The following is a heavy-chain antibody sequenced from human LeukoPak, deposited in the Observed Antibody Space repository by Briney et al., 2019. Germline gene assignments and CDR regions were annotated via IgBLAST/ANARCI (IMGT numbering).Heavy chain of an antibody. Sequence: GGSLRLSCAASGFTFSSYAMHWVRQAPGKGLEWVAVISNDGSNKYYADSVKGRFTISRDNSKNTLYLQMNSLRAEDTAVYYCAREGYYGSGSYPGDYWGQGTLVTVSS. J-gene: IGHJ4*02. CDR2: ISNDGSNK. D-gene: IGHD3-10*01. CDR1: GFTFSSYA. V-gene: IGHV3-30-3*01. CDR3: AREGYYGSGSYPGDY.